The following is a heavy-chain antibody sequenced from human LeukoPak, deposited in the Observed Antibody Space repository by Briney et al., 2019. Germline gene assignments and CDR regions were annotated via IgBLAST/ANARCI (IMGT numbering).Heavy chain of an antibody. J-gene: IGHJ3*02. Sequence: SETLSLTCTVSGGSISSYYWSWIRQPPGKGLEGIGYIYYSGSTNYNPSLKSRVTISVDTSKNQFSLKLSSVTAADTAVYYCARASGYVWGSYRYSQGGAFDIWDQGTMVTVSS. CDR3: ARASGYVWGSYRYSQGGAFDI. CDR2: IYYSGST. D-gene: IGHD3-16*02. CDR1: GGSISSYY. V-gene: IGHV4-59*01.